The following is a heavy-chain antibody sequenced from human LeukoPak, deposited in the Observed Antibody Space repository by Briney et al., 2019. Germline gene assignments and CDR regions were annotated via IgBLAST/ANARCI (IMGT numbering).Heavy chain of an antibody. J-gene: IGHJ5*02. V-gene: IGHV4-30-4*01. CDR3: ARELGITIFGVGWFDP. D-gene: IGHD3-3*01. Sequence: SQTLSLTCTVSGGSISSGDYYWSWIRQPPGKDLEWTGYIYYSGSTYYNPSLKSRVTISVDTSKNQFSLKLSSVTAADTAVYYCARELGITIFGVGWFDPWGQGTLVTVSS. CDR1: GGSISSGDYY. CDR2: IYYSGST.